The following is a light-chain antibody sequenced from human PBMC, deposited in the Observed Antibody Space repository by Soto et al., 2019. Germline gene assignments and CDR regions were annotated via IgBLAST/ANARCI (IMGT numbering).Light chain of an antibody. J-gene: IGLJ2*01. Sequence: SYELTQPPSVSVAPGKTARITCGGNNIGSKSVHWYQQKPGQAPVLVIYYDSDRPSGIPERFSGYNSGNTATLTISRCEAGDEADYYCQVWDSSSDVVFGGGTKLTVL. CDR3: QVWDSSSDVV. CDR1: NIGSKS. V-gene: IGLV3-21*04. CDR2: YDS.